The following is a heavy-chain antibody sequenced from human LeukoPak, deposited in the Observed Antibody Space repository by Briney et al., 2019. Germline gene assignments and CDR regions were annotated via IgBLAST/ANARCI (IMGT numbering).Heavy chain of an antibody. Sequence: PGGSLRLYCAASGFTFSSYELYSVRQAPGKGPEWISYISSSSTIIKYADSVRGRFTISRDDARESLYLQMSSLRADDTAIYYCGANRQYDGAFDIWGQGTLVTVSS. CDR1: GFTFSSYE. CDR3: GANRQYDGAFDI. V-gene: IGHV3-48*03. J-gene: IGHJ3*02. CDR2: ISSSSTII. D-gene: IGHD3-3*01.